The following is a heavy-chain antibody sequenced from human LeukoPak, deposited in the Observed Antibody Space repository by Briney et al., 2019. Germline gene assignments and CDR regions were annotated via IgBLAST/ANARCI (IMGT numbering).Heavy chain of an antibody. J-gene: IGHJ4*02. V-gene: IGHV4-38-2*01. Sequence: SSETLSLTCAVSASSVSSGYYWGWIRQPPGKGLEWIGSLYYSGNTYYNPSLKSRVTISEDTSKNQFSLKLSSVTAADTAVYYCARHSDYSKAPFDYWGQGTLVTVSS. CDR3: ARHSDYSKAPFDY. CDR1: ASSVSSGYY. CDR2: LYYSGNT. D-gene: IGHD4-11*01.